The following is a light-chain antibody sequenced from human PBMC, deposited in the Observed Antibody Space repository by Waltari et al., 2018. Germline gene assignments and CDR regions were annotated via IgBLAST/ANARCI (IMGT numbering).Light chain of an antibody. CDR1: QSVDSN. CDR2: SAS. V-gene: IGKV3-15*01. Sequence: EVVMTQSPATLSVSPGDTATLSCRASQSVDSNLAWYQQKPGQAPKFLIFSASTRATGIPARFSGGGFGTEFTLTINSRQSEDFAVYYCLQYNDWPPLTFGGGTKVEMK. CDR3: LQYNDWPPLT. J-gene: IGKJ4*01.